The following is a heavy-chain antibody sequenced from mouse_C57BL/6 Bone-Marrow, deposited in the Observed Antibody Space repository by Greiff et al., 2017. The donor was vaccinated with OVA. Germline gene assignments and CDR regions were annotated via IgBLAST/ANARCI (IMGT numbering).Heavy chain of an antibody. CDR1: GYTFTSYW. D-gene: IGHD1-1*01. V-gene: IGHV1-64*01. CDR3: ARGEGITTVVEGFDY. Sequence: VKLQQPGAELVKPGASVKLSCKASGYTFTSYWMHWVKQRPGQGLEWIGMIHPNSGSTNYNEKFKSKATLTVDKSSSTAYMQLSSLTSEDSAVYYCARGEGITTVVEGFDYWGQGTTLTVSS. J-gene: IGHJ2*01. CDR2: IHPNSGST.